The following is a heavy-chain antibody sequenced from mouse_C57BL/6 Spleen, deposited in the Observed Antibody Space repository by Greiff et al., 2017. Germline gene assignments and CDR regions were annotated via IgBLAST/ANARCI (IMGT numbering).Heavy chain of an antibody. CDR1: GYTFTSYW. J-gene: IGHJ2*01. V-gene: IGHV1-52*01. D-gene: IGHD6-1*01. CDR3: YRREGGNSLYALDY. Sequence: QVQLQQSGAELVRPGSSVKLSCKASGYTFTSYWMHWVKQRPIQGLEWIGNIDPSDSETHYNQKFKDKATLTVDKSSSTAYMQLSSLTSEDSAVXYGYRREGGNSLYALDYWGQGTTLTVSS. CDR2: IDPSDSET.